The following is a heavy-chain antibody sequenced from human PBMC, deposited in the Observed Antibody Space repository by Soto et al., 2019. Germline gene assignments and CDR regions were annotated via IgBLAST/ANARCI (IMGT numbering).Heavy chain of an antibody. J-gene: IGHJ3*02. Sequence: QVQLVQSGAEVKKPGASVKVSCKASGYTFTSYGISWVRQARGQGLEWMGWISAYNGNTNYAQKLQGRVTMTTDTSTSTAYMELMSLRSDDTAEYYCARSLWKQLDPDDAFDIWGQGTMVSVSS. D-gene: IGHD6-13*01. CDR2: ISAYNGNT. V-gene: IGHV1-18*01. CDR1: GYTFTSYG. CDR3: ARSLWKQLDPDDAFDI.